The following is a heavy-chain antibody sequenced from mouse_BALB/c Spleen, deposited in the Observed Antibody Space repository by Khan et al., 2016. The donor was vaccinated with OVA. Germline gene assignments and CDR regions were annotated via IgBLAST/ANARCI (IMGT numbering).Heavy chain of an antibody. D-gene: IGHD1-1*01. CDR1: GYTFTNNG. J-gene: IGHJ2*01. CDR3: ARSMPHYYGSRYFDY. V-gene: IGHV9-3-1*01. Sequence: QIQLVQSGPELKKPGETIKISCQASGYTFTNNGVDWVKQAPGKGLKWMGWINTYTGEPTYADDFKGRFAFSLEISASTAYLQFNNLKNEDTATYFCARSMPHYYGSRYFDYWGQGTTLPVSS. CDR2: INTYTGEP.